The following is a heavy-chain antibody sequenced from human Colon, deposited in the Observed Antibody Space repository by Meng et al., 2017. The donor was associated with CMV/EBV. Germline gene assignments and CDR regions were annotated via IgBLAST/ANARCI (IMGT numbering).Heavy chain of an antibody. CDR2: IIPIFGTA. Sequence: SVKVSCKASGGTFSSYAISRVRQAPGQGLEWMGGIIPIFGTANYAQKFQGRVTITTDESTSTAYMELSSLRSEDTAVYYCARRRRITIFGVVIPGDAFDIWGQGTMVTVSS. V-gene: IGHV1-69*05. D-gene: IGHD3-3*01. CDR1: GGTFSSYA. J-gene: IGHJ3*02. CDR3: ARRRRITIFGVVIPGDAFDI.